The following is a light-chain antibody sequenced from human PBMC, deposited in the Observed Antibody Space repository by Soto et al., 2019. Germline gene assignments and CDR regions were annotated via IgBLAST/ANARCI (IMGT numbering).Light chain of an antibody. CDR1: QSISSY. CDR2: AAS. V-gene: IGKV1-39*01. CDR3: QQSHSTPRT. Sequence: DIQMTQSPASLSASVGDRVTITCRASQSISSYLNWYQQKPGKAPKLLIYAASSLQSGVPSRFSGSGSGTDFTLTISSLQPEDFATYYSQQSHSTPRTFGQGTKVDIK. J-gene: IGKJ1*01.